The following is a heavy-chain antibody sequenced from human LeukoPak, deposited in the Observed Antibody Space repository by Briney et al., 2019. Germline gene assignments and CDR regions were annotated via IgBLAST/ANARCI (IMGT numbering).Heavy chain of an antibody. V-gene: IGHV1-2*02. Sequence: ASVKVSCKASGYTFTGYYMHWVRQAPGQGLEWMEWINPNSGGTNYAQKFQGRVTMTKDTSISTAYMELSRLRSDDTAVYYCARDYVYGSGRLEVDYWGQGTLVTVSS. CDR2: INPNSGGT. J-gene: IGHJ4*01. CDR1: GYTFTGYY. D-gene: IGHD3-10*01. CDR3: ARDYVYGSGRLEVDY.